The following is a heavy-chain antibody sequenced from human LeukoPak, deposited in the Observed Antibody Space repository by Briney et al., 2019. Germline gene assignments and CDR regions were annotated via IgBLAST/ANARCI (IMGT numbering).Heavy chain of an antibody. CDR1: GGSISGYY. CDR2: IYYSGIT. J-gene: IGHJ4*01. Sequence: PETLSLTCTVSGGSISGYYWSWLRQPPGKGPEWIAYIYYSGITNYNPSLKSRVAISLETSKNQFSLNLSSVTAADTAVYYCARFSSSTWVFDFWGHGTLVTVSS. V-gene: IGHV4-59*08. D-gene: IGHD6-13*01. CDR3: ARFSSSTWVFDF.